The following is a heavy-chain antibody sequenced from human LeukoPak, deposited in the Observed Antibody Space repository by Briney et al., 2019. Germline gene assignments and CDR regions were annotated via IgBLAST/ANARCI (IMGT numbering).Heavy chain of an antibody. CDR2: IIPILGIA. J-gene: IGHJ3*02. V-gene: IGHV1-69*04. CDR1: GYTFTSYA. D-gene: IGHD6-6*01. Sequence: ASVKVSCKASGYTFTSYAISWVRQAPGQGLEWMGRIIPILGIANYAQKFQGRVTITADKSTGTAYMELSSLRSEDTAVYYCARQTSSSSGGGAFDIWGQGTMVTVSA. CDR3: ARQTSSSSGGGAFDI.